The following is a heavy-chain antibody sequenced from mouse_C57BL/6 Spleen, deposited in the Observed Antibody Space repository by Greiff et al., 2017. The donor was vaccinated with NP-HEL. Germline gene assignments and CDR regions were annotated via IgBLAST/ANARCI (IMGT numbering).Heavy chain of an antibody. D-gene: IGHD1-1*01. CDR2: INPSSGYT. CDR3: ARGDYGSSPFFDY. Sequence: QVQLKESGAELARPGASVKMSCKASGYTFTSYTMHWVKQRPGQGLEWIGYINPSSGYTKYNQKFKDKATLTADKSSSTAYMQLSSLTSEDSAVYYCARGDYGSSPFFDYWGQGTTLTVSS. V-gene: IGHV1-4*01. CDR1: GYTFTSYT. J-gene: IGHJ2*01.